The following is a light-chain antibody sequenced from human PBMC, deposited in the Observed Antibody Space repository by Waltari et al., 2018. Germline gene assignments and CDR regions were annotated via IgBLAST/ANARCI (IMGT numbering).Light chain of an antibody. CDR2: DVS. CDR3: NSYSSSSSLVL. CDR1: SSHVGTYNY. Sequence: QSALTQPASVSGSPGQSITISCTGTSSHVGTYNYVSWYQQHPGKAPKLMIYDVSNRPSGVSDRFSGSKSGNTASLTISGLQAEDEADYYCNSYSSSSSLVLFGGGTKLTVV. J-gene: IGLJ2*01. V-gene: IGLV2-14*03.